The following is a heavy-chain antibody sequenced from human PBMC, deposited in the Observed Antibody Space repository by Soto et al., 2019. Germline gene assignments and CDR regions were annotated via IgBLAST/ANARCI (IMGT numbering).Heavy chain of an antibody. D-gene: IGHD3-22*01. CDR3: ARDRYGDYYAY. V-gene: IGHV4-31*03. J-gene: IGHJ4*02. CDR2: IYFDGMT. Sequence: QLQLLESGPRLVKPSQTLSLSCTVSGASLSSGGYYWNWIRQHPGKGLEWIGYIYFDGMTYYNPSLESRVTMSIDASKNQFSLHLSSVTAADTAVYYCARDRYGDYYAYWGQGLLVTVSS. CDR1: GASLSSGGYY.